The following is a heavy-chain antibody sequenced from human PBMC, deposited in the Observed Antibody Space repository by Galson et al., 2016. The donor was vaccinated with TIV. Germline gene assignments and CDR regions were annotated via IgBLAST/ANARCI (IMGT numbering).Heavy chain of an antibody. CDR3: ARPSDSSWYFDL. CDR1: GGIFRRHA. CDR2: IIAIFGTT. V-gene: IGHV1-69*13. D-gene: IGHD6-13*01. Sequence: SVKVSCKVSGGIFRRHAISWVRQAPGQGLEWMGGIIAIFGTTDYAQKFQGRFTITADESTSTVYMELSSLRSDDTAVYYCARPSDSSWYFDLWGRGTPVIVSS. J-gene: IGHJ2*01.